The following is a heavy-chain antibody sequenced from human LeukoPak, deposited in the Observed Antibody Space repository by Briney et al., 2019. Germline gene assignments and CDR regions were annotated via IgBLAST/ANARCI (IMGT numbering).Heavy chain of an antibody. J-gene: IGHJ5*02. Sequence: PGGSLRLSCVASGFTFSSYGMTWVRQAPGKGLEWVSAISGSGGSTYYADSVKGRFTISRDNSKNTLYLQMNGLRVEDTAVYYCAKEIRFDPWGQGTLVTVSS. CDR3: AKEIRFDP. CDR1: GFTFSSYG. CDR2: ISGSGGST. V-gene: IGHV3-23*01.